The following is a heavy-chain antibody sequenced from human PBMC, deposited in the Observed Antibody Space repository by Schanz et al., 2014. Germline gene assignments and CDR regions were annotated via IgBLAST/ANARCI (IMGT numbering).Heavy chain of an antibody. CDR2: ISYDGSNK. CDR1: GFTFNSYG. V-gene: IGHV3-30*03. D-gene: IGHD3-3*01. Sequence: QVQLVESGGGVVQPGRSLRLSCAASGFTFNSYGLHWVRQAPGKGLEWVAVISYDGSNKYYADSVKGRFTISRDNSKNMLYLQMNSLRVEDTAVYYCARYGFRKFGVVYGLAVWGQGTTVTVS. J-gene: IGHJ6*02. CDR3: ARYGFRKFGVVYGLAV.